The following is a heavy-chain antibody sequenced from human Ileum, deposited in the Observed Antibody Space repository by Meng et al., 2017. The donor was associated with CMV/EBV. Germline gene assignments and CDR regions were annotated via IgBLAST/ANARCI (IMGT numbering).Heavy chain of an antibody. J-gene: IGHJ4*02. V-gene: IGHV4-4*07. Sequence: LHGAGPGLVKPSGTSTLTCSVSVGSISSYYWSWIRQPAGKGLEWIVRIYISGRTNYNPSLKSRVTMSVDTSKNQFSLNLSSVTAADTAVYYCARGRATAFQSLDQDYFDYWGQGTLVTVSS. CDR3: ARGRATAFQSLDQDYFDY. CDR2: IYISGRT. CDR1: VGSISSYY. D-gene: IGHD5-12*01.